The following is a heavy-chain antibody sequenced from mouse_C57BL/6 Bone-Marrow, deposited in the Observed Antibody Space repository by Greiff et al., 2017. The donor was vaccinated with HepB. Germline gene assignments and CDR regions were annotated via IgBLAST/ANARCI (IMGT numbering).Heavy chain of an antibody. Sequence: EVKLMESGGGLVQPGGSLKLSCAASGFTFSDYGMAWVRQAPRKGPEWVAFISNLAYSIYYADTVTGRFTISRENAKNTLYLEMSSLRSEDTAMYYCAAGLGRGFAYWGQGTLVTVSA. D-gene: IGHD4-1*01. V-gene: IGHV5-15*01. CDR2: ISNLAYSI. CDR3: AAGLGRGFAY. CDR1: GFTFSDYG. J-gene: IGHJ3*01.